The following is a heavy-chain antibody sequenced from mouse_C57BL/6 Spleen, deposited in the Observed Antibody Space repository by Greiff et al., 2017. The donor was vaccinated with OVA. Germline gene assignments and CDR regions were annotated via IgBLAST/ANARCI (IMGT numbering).Heavy chain of an antibody. V-gene: IGHV5-17*01. CDR1: GFTFSDYG. CDR2: ISSGSSTI. D-gene: IGHD2-4*01. CDR3: ARPYDYDWFAY. Sequence: VQLQESGGGLVKPGGSLKLSCAASGFTFSDYGMHWVRQAPEKGLEWVAYISSGSSTIYYADTVKGRFTISRDNAKNTLFLQMTSLRSEDTAMYYCARPYDYDWFAYWGQGTLVTVSA. J-gene: IGHJ3*01.